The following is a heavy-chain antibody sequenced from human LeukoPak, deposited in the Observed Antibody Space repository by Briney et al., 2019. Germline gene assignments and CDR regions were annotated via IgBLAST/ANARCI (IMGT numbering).Heavy chain of an antibody. CDR3: ARDHYYDILTGYSPFDY. D-gene: IGHD3-9*01. Sequence: GGSLRLSCAASGFTVSSNYMSWVRQAPGKGLEWVSVIYSGGSTYYADSVKGRFTISRDNSKNTLYLQMNSLRAEDTAVYYCARDHYYDILTGYSPFDYWGQGILVTVSS. CDR1: GFTVSSNY. J-gene: IGHJ4*02. V-gene: IGHV3-66*01. CDR2: IYSGGST.